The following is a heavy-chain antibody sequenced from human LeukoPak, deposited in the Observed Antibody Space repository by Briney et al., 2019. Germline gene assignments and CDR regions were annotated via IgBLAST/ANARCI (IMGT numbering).Heavy chain of an antibody. V-gene: IGHV3-23*01. D-gene: IGHD3-10*01. CDR2: ISGSGGST. J-gene: IGHJ5*02. Sequence: GGSLRLSCAASGFTFSSYAMSWVRQAPGKGLEWVSAISGSGGSTYYADSVKGRFTISRDNSKNTLYLQMNSLRAEDTALYYCARVLRGDWFDPWGQGTLVTVSS. CDR3: ARVLRGDWFDP. CDR1: GFTFSSYA.